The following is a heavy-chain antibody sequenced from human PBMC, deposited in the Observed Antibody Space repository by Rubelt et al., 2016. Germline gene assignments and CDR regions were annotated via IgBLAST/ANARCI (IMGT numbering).Heavy chain of an antibody. CDR2: IYHSGST. CDR1: GGSISSSNW. V-gene: IGHV4-4*02. Sequence: QVQLQESGPGLVKPSGTLSLTCAVSGGSISSSNWWSWVRQPPGKGLEWIGEIYHSGSTYYNPSLKSRVTISVDTSKNQLSLKLSSVTAADTAVYYCVLELPNSNWPAIDYWGQGTLVTVSS. D-gene: IGHD6-13*01. J-gene: IGHJ4*02. CDR3: VLELPNSNWPAIDY.